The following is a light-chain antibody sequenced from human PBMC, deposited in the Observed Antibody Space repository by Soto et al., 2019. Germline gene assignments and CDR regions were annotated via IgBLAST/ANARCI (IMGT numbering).Light chain of an antibody. V-gene: IGKV3-20*01. Sequence: ESVLTQSAGTLLLTPGERASLSCMSSQSVSTSYLAWYQLKPGQARRLLIYGASSSATGIPDRFSGSGSRPDFTLTISRLEPEDIAVYYCQEYGSSRAFRQGNK. CDR1: QSVSTSY. CDR2: GAS. J-gene: IGKJ1*01. CDR3: QEYGSSRA.